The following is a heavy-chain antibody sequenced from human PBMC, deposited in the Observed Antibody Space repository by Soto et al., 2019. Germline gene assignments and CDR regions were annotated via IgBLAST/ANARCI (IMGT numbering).Heavy chain of an antibody. J-gene: IGHJ5*02. V-gene: IGHV4-59*01. Sequence: LSLTCTVSGASINDFYWGWIRQTPGKGLEWVGFMYYSETTKYNPSLKGRVNMSLDTSKNQVSLHLKSVTAADTAVYYCARANSSTWYKLEYKWFDPWGQGTQVTVSS. D-gene: IGHD6-13*01. CDR1: GASINDFY. CDR2: MYYSETT. CDR3: ARANSSTWYKLEYKWFDP.